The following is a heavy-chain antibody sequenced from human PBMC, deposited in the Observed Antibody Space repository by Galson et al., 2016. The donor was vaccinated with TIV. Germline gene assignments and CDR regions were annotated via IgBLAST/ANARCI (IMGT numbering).Heavy chain of an antibody. V-gene: IGHV1-69*05. Sequence: SVKVSCKASGDIFINYPISWVRQAPGQGLEWMGGIMPIFDKPTYAQKFQGRVTITTDKSTSTTYMVLSSLRSEDTAVYYCARGGGTYLQTYWYLKRRGRGTLVTVTS. CDR2: IMPIFDKP. CDR3: ARGGGTYLQTYWYLKR. D-gene: IGHD2/OR15-2a*01. CDR1: GDIFINYP. J-gene: IGHJ2*01.